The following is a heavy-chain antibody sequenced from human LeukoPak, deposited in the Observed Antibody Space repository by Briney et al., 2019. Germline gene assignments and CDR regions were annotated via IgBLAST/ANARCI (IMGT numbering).Heavy chain of an antibody. V-gene: IGHV3-23*01. CDR2: ISGSGGST. Sequence: GGSLRLSCAASEFTFSSFAMSWVRQAPGKGLEWVSTISGSGGSTYYADSVKGRFTISRDNSKNTLSLQMNSLRAEDTALYYCAKSRVGVMPFDYWGQGTLVTVSS. J-gene: IGHJ4*02. D-gene: IGHD3-16*01. CDR1: EFTFSSFA. CDR3: AKSRVGVMPFDY.